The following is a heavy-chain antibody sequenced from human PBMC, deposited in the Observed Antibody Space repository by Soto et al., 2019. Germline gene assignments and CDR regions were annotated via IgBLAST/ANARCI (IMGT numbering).Heavy chain of an antibody. Sequence: SVKVSCKASGGTFSSYSISWVRQAPGQGLEWMGGIIPIFGTANYAQKFQGRVTITADESTSTAYMELSSLRSEDTAVYYCARVGYWQPDYYYYYGMDVWGQGTTVHGSS. V-gene: IGHV1-69*13. CDR3: ARVGYWQPDYYYYYGMDV. CDR1: GGTFSSYS. CDR2: IIPIFGTA. D-gene: IGHD3-22*01. J-gene: IGHJ6*02.